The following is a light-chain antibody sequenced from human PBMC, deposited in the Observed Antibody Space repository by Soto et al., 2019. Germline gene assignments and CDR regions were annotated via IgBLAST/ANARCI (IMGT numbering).Light chain of an antibody. V-gene: IGLV4-69*01. Sequence: QPVLTQSPSASASLGASVKLTCTLSSGHINYAIAWHQQQPEKGPRFLMKLYSDGSHNNGDGIPDRFSGSSSGAERYLTISSLHSEDEADYYCQTWGTAFRVFGGGTQLTVL. CDR3: QTWGTAFRV. CDR2: LYSDGSH. CDR1: SGHINYA. J-gene: IGLJ3*02.